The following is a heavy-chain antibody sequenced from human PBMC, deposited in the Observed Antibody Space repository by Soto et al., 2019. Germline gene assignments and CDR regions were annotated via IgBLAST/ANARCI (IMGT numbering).Heavy chain of an antibody. CDR1: SFSINSSNW. CDR3: ARARLCRSSTSCSRYFDY. CDR2: IYHSGST. J-gene: IGHJ4*02. D-gene: IGHD2-2*01. V-gene: IGHV4-4*02. Sequence: SETLSLTCAFSSFSINSSNWWSWVRQPPGEGLEWIGEIYHSGSTNYNPSLKSRVTISVDKSKNQFSLNLSSVTAADTAVYYCARARLCRSSTSCSRYFDYWGPGTLVTVSS.